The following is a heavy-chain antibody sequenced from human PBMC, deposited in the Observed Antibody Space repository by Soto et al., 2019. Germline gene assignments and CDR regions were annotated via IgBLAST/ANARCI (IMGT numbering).Heavy chain of an antibody. CDR3: ATGGYYGSGSHAFDI. Sequence: ASVKVSCKVSGYTLTELSMHWVRQAPGKGLEWMGGFDPEDGETIYAQKFQGRVTMTEDTSTDTAYMELSSLRSEDTAVYYCATGGYYGSGSHAFDIWGQGTMVTVSS. CDR2: FDPEDGET. J-gene: IGHJ3*02. D-gene: IGHD3-10*01. CDR1: GYTLTELS. V-gene: IGHV1-24*01.